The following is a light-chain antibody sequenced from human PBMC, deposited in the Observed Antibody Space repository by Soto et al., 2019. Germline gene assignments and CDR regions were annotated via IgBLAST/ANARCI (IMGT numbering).Light chain of an antibody. Sequence: DIPMTQSPSTLSASVGDRVTITCRASQSITDWLAWYQQKPGKAPKFLIYKASNLEGGVPSRFGGSGSGTEFTLTISSVQPDDFATYYCQYWDDYSWTFGQGTKVEIK. CDR2: KAS. CDR3: QYWDDYSWT. CDR1: QSITDW. J-gene: IGKJ1*01. V-gene: IGKV1-5*03.